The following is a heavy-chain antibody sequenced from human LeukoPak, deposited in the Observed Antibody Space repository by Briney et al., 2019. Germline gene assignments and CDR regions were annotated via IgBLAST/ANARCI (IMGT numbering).Heavy chain of an antibody. J-gene: IGHJ5*02. CDR1: GYTFTTYT. D-gene: IGHD2-15*01. V-gene: IGHV1-3*04. CDR3: ARALEGYCSGGSCYSPRNNWFDP. Sequence: ASVKVSCKASGYTFTTYTIHWVRQAPGQRLEWMGWINTGNGHTKYSQELQGRVTITRDTSASTAYMELSRLRSDDTAVYYCARALEGYCSGGSCYSPRNNWFDPWGQGTLVTVSS. CDR2: INTGNGHT.